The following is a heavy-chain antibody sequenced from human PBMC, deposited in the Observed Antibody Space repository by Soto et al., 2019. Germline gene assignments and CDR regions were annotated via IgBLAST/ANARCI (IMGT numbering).Heavy chain of an antibody. CDR2: IIPIFGTA. CDR1: GGTFSSYA. Sequence: SVKVSCKASGGTFSSYAISWVRQAPGQGLEWMGGIIPIFGTANYAQKFQGRVTITADESTSTAYMELSSLRSEDTAVYYCARMVGATEDWFDPWGQGTLVTVSS. CDR3: ARMVGATEDWFDP. J-gene: IGHJ5*02. D-gene: IGHD1-26*01. V-gene: IGHV1-69*13.